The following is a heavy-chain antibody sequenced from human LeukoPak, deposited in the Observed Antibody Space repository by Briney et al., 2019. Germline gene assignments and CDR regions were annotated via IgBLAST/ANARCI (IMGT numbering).Heavy chain of an antibody. J-gene: IGHJ4*02. CDR3: ARGDDYGGAWYYFDY. D-gene: IGHD4-23*01. Sequence: GGSLRLSCAASGFTVSSNYMNWVRQAPGKGLEWVSVIYSGGSTYYADSVKGRCTISRDNSKNTLFLQMNSLRAEDTAEYYCARGDDYGGAWYYFDYWGQGTLVTVSS. CDR1: GFTVSSNY. V-gene: IGHV3-53*01. CDR2: IYSGGST.